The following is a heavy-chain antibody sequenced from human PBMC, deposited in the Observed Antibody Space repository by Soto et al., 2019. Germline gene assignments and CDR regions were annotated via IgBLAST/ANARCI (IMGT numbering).Heavy chain of an antibody. J-gene: IGHJ3*02. V-gene: IGHV3-11*01. CDR1: GFTFSDYY. Sequence: GGSLRLSCAASGFTFSDYYMSWIRQAPGKGLEWVSYISSSGSTIYYADSVKGRFTISRDNAKNSLYLQMNSLRAEDTAVYYCARARTSVPMVRGGIDIWGQGTMVTVSS. CDR2: ISSSGSTI. D-gene: IGHD3-10*01. CDR3: ARARTSVPMVRGGIDI.